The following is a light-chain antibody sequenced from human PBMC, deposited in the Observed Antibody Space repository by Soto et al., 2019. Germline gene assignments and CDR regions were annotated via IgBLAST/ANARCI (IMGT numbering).Light chain of an antibody. Sequence: QSVLTQPRSVSGSPGQSVSIPCTGTSSDVGRYSYVSWYQQHPGKAPKLMIYDVSERPSGVPDRFSGSKSGNTASLTISGLQAEDEADYYCCPYAGTYTGVFGTGTKVTVL. V-gene: IGLV2-11*01. CDR3: CPYAGTYTGV. J-gene: IGLJ1*01. CDR1: SSDVGRYSY. CDR2: DVS.